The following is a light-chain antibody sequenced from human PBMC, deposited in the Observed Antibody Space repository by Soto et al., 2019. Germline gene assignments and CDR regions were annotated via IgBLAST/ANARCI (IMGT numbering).Light chain of an antibody. Sequence: EIVMTQSPATLSVSPGERATLSCRASQSVSNNLAWYQKKPGQAPRLLIYGASTGATGIPARFSGSGSGTEFTLTISSLQSEDFAFYYCQQYNNWWTFGQGTRVEIK. CDR2: GAS. V-gene: IGKV3-15*01. CDR3: QQYNNWWT. J-gene: IGKJ1*01. CDR1: QSVSNN.